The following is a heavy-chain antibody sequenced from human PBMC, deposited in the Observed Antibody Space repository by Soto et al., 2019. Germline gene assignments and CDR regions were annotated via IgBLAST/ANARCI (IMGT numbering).Heavy chain of an antibody. CDR3: ARGRYCLTGRCFPNWFDS. J-gene: IGHJ5*01. CDR2: IYKSATT. Sequence: LSLTCSVSGDSISNLDYFWAWIRQPPGQALEYIGYIYKSATTYYNPSFESRVAISVGTSKSQFSLNVTSVTAADTAVYFCARGRYCLTGRCFPNWFDSWGQGALVTVSS. D-gene: IGHD7-27*01. V-gene: IGHV4-30-4*01. CDR1: GDSISNLDYF.